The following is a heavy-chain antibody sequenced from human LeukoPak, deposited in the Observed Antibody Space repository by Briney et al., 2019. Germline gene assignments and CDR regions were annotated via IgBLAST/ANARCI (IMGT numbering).Heavy chain of an antibody. J-gene: IGHJ4*02. CDR3: ARDIEAAGLFLDY. D-gene: IGHD6-13*01. Sequence: GGSLRLSCAASGFTFSSYWMSWVRQAPGKGLEGGANMKYEGSEKYYVDSVKGRFTFSRDNAKNSLYLQMNSLRAEDTAVYYCARDIEAAGLFLDYWGQGTLVTVSS. V-gene: IGHV3-7*01. CDR1: GFTFSSYW. CDR2: MKYEGSEK.